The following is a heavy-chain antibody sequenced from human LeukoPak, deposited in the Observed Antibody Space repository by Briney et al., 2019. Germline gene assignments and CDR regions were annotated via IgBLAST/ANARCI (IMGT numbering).Heavy chain of an antibody. CDR1: GYTFTGYY. CDR3: ARPYYDYVWGSYRYNNWFDP. D-gene: IGHD3-16*02. Sequence: ASVKVSCKASGYTFTGYYMHWVRQAPGQGLEWMGWINPNSGGTNYAQKFQGRVTMTRDTSISTAYMELSRLRSDDTAVHYCARPYYDYVWGSYRYNNWFDPWGQGTLVTVSS. J-gene: IGHJ5*02. V-gene: IGHV1-2*02. CDR2: INPNSGGT.